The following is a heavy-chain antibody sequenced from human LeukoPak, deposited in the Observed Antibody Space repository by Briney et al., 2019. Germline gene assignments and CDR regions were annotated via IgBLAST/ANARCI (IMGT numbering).Heavy chain of an antibody. V-gene: IGHV4-4*07. D-gene: IGHD5-12*01. J-gene: IGHJ3*02. CDR3: ARGFGGYDLRAAFDI. CDR2: IYTSGST. CDR1: GGSISSYY. Sequence: SETLSLTCTVSGGSISSYYWSWIRQPAGKGLEWIGRIYTSGSTNYSPSLKSRVTMSVDTSKNQFSLKLSSVTAADTAVYYCARGFGGYDLRAAFDIWGQGTMVTVSS.